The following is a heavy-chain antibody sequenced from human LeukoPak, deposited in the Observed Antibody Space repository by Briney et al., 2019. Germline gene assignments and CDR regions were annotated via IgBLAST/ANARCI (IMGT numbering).Heavy chain of an antibody. CDR3: ARDSYPSTCSSTSCYFNYYYGMDV. V-gene: IGHV1-69*04. J-gene: IGHJ6*02. CDR1: GGTFSSYA. CDR2: IIPIFGIA. D-gene: IGHD2-2*01. Sequence: GASVKVSCKASGGTFSSYAISWVRQAPGQGLEWMGRIIPIFGIANYAQKFQGRVTITADKSTSTAYMELSSLRSEDTAVYYCARDSYPSTCSSTSCYFNYYYGMDVWGQGTTATVSS.